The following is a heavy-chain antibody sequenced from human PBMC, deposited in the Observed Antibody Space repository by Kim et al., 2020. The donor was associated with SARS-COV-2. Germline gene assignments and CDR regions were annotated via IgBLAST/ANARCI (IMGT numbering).Heavy chain of an antibody. J-gene: IGHJ6*02. Sequence: GGCLRLSCAASGFTFSSYGMHWVRQAPGKGLEWVAVISYDGSNKYYADSVKGRFTISRDNSKNTLYLQMNSLRAEDTAVYYCAKESGSGSYYAWTYYYYGMDVWGQGTTVTVSS. V-gene: IGHV3-30*18. CDR1: GFTFSSYG. D-gene: IGHD3-10*01. CDR3: AKESGSGSYYAWTYYYYGMDV. CDR2: ISYDGSNK.